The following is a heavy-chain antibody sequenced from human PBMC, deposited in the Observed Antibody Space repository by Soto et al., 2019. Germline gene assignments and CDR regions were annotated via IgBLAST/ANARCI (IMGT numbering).Heavy chain of an antibody. CDR3: ARYKLDSSGYYFDY. J-gene: IGHJ4*02. CDR2: ISYDGSNK. Sequence: PGGSLRLSCAASGFTFSSYAMHWVRQAPGKGLEWVAVISYDGSNKYYADSVKGRFTISRDNSKNTLYLQMNSLRAEDTAVYYCARYKLDSSGYYFDYWGQGTLVTVSS. V-gene: IGHV3-30-3*01. D-gene: IGHD3-22*01. CDR1: GFTFSSYA.